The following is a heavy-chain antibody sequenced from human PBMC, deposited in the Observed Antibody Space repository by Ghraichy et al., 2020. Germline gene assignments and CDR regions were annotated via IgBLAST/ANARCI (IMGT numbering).Heavy chain of an antibody. D-gene: IGHD6-13*01. Sequence: SQTLSLTCTVSGGAISNYYWSWIRQSPGKDLEWIGYIYYTGSTKHNPSLKSRVAMSVDTSKNQFSLKLSSVTAADTAVYYCAGIPYTSSWYEDWYFDLWGRGTLVTVSS. V-gene: IGHV4-59*01. J-gene: IGHJ2*01. CDR3: AGIPYTSSWYEDWYFDL. CDR2: IYYTGST. CDR1: GGAISNYY.